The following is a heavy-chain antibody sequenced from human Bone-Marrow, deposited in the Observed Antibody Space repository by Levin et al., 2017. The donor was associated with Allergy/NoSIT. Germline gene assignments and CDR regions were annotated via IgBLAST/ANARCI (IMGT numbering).Heavy chain of an antibody. D-gene: IGHD3-10*01. V-gene: IGHV1-18*01. CDR2: LLFSPFPP. Sequence: PCKASGYTFGSYGISWVRQAPGQFLSFLFFLLFSPFPPSSSPPFPCRVIMTTDTSTTTAYLELRSLRSDDTAVYYCARDTPFYYGSGSYFGEYWGQGTLVTVSS. J-gene: IGHJ4*02. CDR1: GYTFGSYG. CDR3: ARDTPFYYGSGSYFGEY.